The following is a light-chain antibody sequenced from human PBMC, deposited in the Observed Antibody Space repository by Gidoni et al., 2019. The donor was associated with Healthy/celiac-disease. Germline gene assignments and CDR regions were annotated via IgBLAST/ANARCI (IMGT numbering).Light chain of an antibody. J-gene: IGKJ2*01. CDR1: QSLLHSNGYNY. CDR3: MQALQTPYT. CDR2: LGS. Sequence: DIVMTQSPLSLPVTPGEPASISCRSSQSLLHSNGYNYLYWYLQKPGQSPQLLIYLGSNRASGVPDRFSGSGSGTDFTLKISRVEAEDVGVYYCMQALQTPYTFXQXTKLEIK. V-gene: IGKV2-28*01.